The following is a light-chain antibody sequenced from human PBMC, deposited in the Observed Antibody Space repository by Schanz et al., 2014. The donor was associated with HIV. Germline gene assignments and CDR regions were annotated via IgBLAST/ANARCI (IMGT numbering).Light chain of an antibody. J-gene: IGLJ3*02. CDR2: EVS. V-gene: IGLV2-8*01. Sequence: HSALTQPPSASGSPGQSVTISCTGTSSDVGGYNYVSWYQQHPGKVPKLMIYEVSKRPSGVPDRFSGSKSGNTASLTVSGLQAEDEADYYCSSYTTITTRVFGGGTKLTVL. CDR1: SSDVGGYNY. CDR3: SSYTTITTRV.